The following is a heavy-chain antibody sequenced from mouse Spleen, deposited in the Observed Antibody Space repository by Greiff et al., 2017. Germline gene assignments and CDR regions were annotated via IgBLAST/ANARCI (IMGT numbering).Heavy chain of an antibody. D-gene: IGHD2-3*01. Sequence: QVQLKESGAELARPGASVKMSCKASGYTFTSYTMHWVKQRPGQGLEWIGYINPSSGYTKYNQKFKDKATLTADKSSSTAYMQLSSLTSEDSAVYYCARIGYYGGWFAYWGQGTLVTVSA. CDR1: GYTFTSYT. CDR2: INPSSGYT. CDR3: ARIGYYGGWFAY. V-gene: IGHV1-4*01. J-gene: IGHJ3*01.